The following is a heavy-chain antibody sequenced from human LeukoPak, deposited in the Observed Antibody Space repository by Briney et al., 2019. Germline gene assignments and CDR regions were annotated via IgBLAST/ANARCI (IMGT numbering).Heavy chain of an antibody. J-gene: IGHJ4*02. D-gene: IGHD2-15*01. CDR2: INWNGGST. CDR3: ARDGGYCSGGSCYRYFDY. Sequence: PGGSLRLSCAASGFTFDDYGMSWVRQAPGKGLEWVSGINWNGGSTGYADSVKGRFTISRDNAKNSLYLQMNSLRAEDTALYYCARDGGYCSGGSCYRYFDYWGQGTLVTLSP. V-gene: IGHV3-20*04. CDR1: GFTFDDYG.